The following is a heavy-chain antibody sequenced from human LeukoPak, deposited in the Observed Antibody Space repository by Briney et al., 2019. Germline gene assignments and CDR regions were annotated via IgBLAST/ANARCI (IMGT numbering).Heavy chain of an antibody. D-gene: IGHD3-16*01. CDR2: IYCSGST. CDR1: GGSISSYY. V-gene: IGHV4-59*12. CDR3: ARDGGEYEIDP. J-gene: IGHJ5*02. Sequence: PSETLSLTCTVSGGSISSYYWSWIRQPPGKGLEWIGYIYCSGSTNYNPSLKSRVTISVDTSKNQLSLKLSSVTAADTAVYYCARDGGEYEIDPWGQGTLVTVSS.